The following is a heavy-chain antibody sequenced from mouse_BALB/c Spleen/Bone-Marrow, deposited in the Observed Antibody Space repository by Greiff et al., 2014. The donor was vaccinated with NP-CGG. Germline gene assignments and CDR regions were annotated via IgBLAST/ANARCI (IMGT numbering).Heavy chain of an antibody. CDR2: IDPYSGGT. CDR1: GYSFTGYN. V-gene: IGHV1S135*01. J-gene: IGHJ4*01. CDR3: ARSLLQRDALDY. Sequence: VQLQQSGPELEKPGASVRISCKASGYSFTGYNINWVRQSNGKSLEWIGYIDPYSGGTSYYQRFKDRATLTVDKSSSTAYMQLKSLTSEDSAVYYCARSLLQRDALDYWGQGTSVTVSS.